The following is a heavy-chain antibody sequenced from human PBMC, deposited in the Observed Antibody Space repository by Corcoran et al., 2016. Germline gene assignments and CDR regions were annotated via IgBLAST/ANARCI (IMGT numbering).Heavy chain of an antibody. J-gene: IGHJ5*02. V-gene: IGHV3-33*01. D-gene: IGHD2-2*01. CDR1: GFTFSSYG. CDR3: ARSAFVEPAAIANWFDP. Sequence: QVQLVESGGGVVQPGGSLRLSCAASGFTFSSYGMHWVRQAPGKGLEWVAVIWHDGSKKYYATSVKGRFTISSDNSKNTLYLQMNSLRAEDTAVYYGARSAFVEPAAIANWFDPWGQGTLVTVSS. CDR2: IWHDGSKK.